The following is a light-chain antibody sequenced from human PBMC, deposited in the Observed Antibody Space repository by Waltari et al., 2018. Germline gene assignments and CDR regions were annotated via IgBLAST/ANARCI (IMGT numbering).Light chain of an antibody. CDR1: SLRSYY. Sequence: SSELTQDPAVSVALGQTVRITCPGVSLRSYYASWYQQKPGQAPVLVIYGKNNRPSGIPDRFSGSSSGNTASLTITGAQAEDEADYYCNSRDSSGNHLMFGGGTKLTVL. V-gene: IGLV3-19*01. CDR2: GKN. CDR3: NSRDSSGNHLM. J-gene: IGLJ3*02.